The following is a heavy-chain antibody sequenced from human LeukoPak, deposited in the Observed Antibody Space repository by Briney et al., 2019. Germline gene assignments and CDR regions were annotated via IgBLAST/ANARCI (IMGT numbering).Heavy chain of an antibody. CDR3: ARDYDFWSGPDY. V-gene: IGHV3-30*04. D-gene: IGHD3-3*01. Sequence: GGSLRLSCAASGFTSSSYAMHWVRQAPGKGLEWVAVISYDGSNKYYADSVKGRFTISRDNSKNTLYLQMNSLRAEDTAVYYCARDYDFWSGPDYWGQGTLVTVSS. CDR1: GFTSSSYA. CDR2: ISYDGSNK. J-gene: IGHJ4*02.